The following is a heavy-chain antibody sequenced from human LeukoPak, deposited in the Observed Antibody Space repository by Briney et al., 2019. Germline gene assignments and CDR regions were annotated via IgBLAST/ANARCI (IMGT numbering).Heavy chain of an antibody. D-gene: IGHD3-9*01. J-gene: IGHJ6*02. Sequence: QAGGSLRLSCAASGFTFDDYAMHWVRQAPGKGLEWVSLISGDGGSTYYADSVKGRFTISRDNSKNSLYLQMNSLRTEDTTLYYCAKDIGSGYFDWLLSGAAYGMDVWGQGTTVTVSS. CDR2: ISGDGGST. V-gene: IGHV3-43*02. CDR1: GFTFDDYA. CDR3: AKDIGSGYFDWLLSGAAYGMDV.